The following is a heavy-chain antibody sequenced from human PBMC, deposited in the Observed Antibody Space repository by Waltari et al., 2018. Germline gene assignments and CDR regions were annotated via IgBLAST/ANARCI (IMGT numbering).Heavy chain of an antibody. V-gene: IGHV3-23*01. Sequence: EVQLLESGGGLFQPGGSLRLSCIGSGFPFSAFGMAWVRQAPGEGLEWVSTISGSGSNRHYSDSVEGRFTVSRDNSMNTFYLEMTSLRAEDTAMYFCTRDAGPAASFFDFWGQGTLVTVSS. CDR1: GFPFSAFG. D-gene: IGHD6-25*01. J-gene: IGHJ4*02. CDR2: ISGSGSNR. CDR3: TRDAGPAASFFDF.